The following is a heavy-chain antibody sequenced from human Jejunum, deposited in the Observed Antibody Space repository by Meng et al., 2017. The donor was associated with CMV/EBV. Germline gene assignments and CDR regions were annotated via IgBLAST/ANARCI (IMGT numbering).Heavy chain of an antibody. CDR3: ARTYSSGWLGTFWDY. D-gene: IGHD6-19*01. J-gene: IGHJ4*02. CDR2: INSDGSST. V-gene: IGHV3-74*01. Sequence: FPVSSYWMRWVRPAPGKGLVWVSRINSDGSSTSYADSVKGRFTISRDNAKNTLYLQMNSLRAEDTAVYYCARTYSSGWLGTFWDYWGQGILVTVSS. CDR1: FPVSSYW.